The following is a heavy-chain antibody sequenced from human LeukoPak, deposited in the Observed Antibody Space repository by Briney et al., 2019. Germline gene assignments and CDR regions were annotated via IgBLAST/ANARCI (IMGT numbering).Heavy chain of an antibody. D-gene: IGHD2-2*01. Sequence: PSETLSLTCTVSGVSITGNDQFWSWIRQPPGKGLEWIGYIDYSGITYYNPSLKGRVNMSRDTSKNQFSLNLNSVTAADTAFYYCGGGLGYCSSTRCPPDSWGQGTLVTVSS. J-gene: IGHJ5*01. V-gene: IGHV4-30-4*01. CDR1: GVSITGNDQF. CDR3: GGGLGYCSSTRCPPDS. CDR2: IDYSGIT.